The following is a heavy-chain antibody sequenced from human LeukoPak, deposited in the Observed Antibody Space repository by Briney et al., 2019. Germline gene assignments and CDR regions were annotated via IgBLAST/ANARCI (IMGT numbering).Heavy chain of an antibody. Sequence: SETLSLTCAVDGGSFSGYYWSWIRQPPGKGLEWIGEINHSGSTNYNPSLKSRVTISVDTSKNQFSLKLSSVTAADTAVYYCARGPFPASYAFDIWGQGTMVTVSS. CDR2: INHSGST. CDR3: ARGPFPASYAFDI. CDR1: GGSFSGYY. V-gene: IGHV4-34*01. J-gene: IGHJ3*02.